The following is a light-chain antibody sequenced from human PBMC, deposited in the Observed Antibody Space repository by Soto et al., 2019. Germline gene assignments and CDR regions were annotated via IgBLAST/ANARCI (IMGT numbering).Light chain of an antibody. V-gene: IGLV2-23*01. Sequence: QSALTQPASVSGSPGQSITISCTGTSSDVGNYNLVSWYQQHPGKAPKLMIYEDIERPSGVSDRFSGSKSGNTASLTISGLQAEDEADYYSCSYARSNFVFGTGTKVTVL. CDR2: EDI. CDR3: CSYARSNFV. CDR1: SSDVGNYNL. J-gene: IGLJ1*01.